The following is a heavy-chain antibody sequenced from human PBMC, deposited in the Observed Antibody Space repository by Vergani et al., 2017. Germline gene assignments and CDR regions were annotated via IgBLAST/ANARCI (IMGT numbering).Heavy chain of an antibody. CDR3: AKGVGQLVNGAYFDY. CDR2: ISSSGVST. CDR1: GFTFSSYA. D-gene: IGHD6-6*01. Sequence: EVQLLESGGGLVQPGGSLRLSCAASGFTFSSYAMSWVRPAPGKGLEWVSTISSSGVSTYYVDSVKGRFTISRDNSKNTLYLQMNSLRAEDTAVYYCAKGVGQLVNGAYFDYWGQGTLVTVSS. V-gene: IGHV3-23*01. J-gene: IGHJ4*02.